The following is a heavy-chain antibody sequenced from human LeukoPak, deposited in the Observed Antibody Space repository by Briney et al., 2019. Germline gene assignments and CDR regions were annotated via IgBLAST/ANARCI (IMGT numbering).Heavy chain of an antibody. CDR1: GGSFSGYY. CDR3: ARGFVAYGDYGGA. J-gene: IGHJ5*02. V-gene: IGHV4-34*01. CDR2: INHSGST. Sequence: SETLSLTCAVYGGSFSGYYWSWIRQPPGKGLEWIGEINHSGSTNYNPSLKSRVTISVDTSKNQFSLKLSSVTAADTAVYYCARGFVAYGDYGGAWGQGTLVTVSS. D-gene: IGHD4-17*01.